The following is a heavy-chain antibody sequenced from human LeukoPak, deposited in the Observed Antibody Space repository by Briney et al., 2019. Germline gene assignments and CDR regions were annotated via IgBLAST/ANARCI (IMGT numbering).Heavy chain of an antibody. V-gene: IGHV3-7*05. D-gene: IGHD3-22*01. Sequence: PGGSLRLSCEASGFILSKYWISGVGQAPGKGLEWVASINERGSEKFYVDSAKVRFTIARDSAKNSLYLQMNSLRAEDTAIYYCVRDSDRRSDCWGQGTLVTVSS. J-gene: IGHJ4*02. CDR2: INERGSEK. CDR3: VRDSDRRSDC. CDR1: GFILSKYW.